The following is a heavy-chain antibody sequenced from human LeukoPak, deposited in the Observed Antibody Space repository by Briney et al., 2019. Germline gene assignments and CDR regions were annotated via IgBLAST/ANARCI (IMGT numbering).Heavy chain of an antibody. Sequence: PSETLSLTCSVSGDSISTYHWNWIRKPPGKGLEWIGYMQFNGNSNYNPSLKNRVNIFVDMSKNQFVLNLRSVTAADTAVYYCARDKRHSYGSYFDPWGQGMLVTVSS. CDR1: GDSISTYH. D-gene: IGHD5-18*01. J-gene: IGHJ4*02. CDR3: ARDKRHSYGSYFDP. V-gene: IGHV4-59*01. CDR2: MQFNGNS.